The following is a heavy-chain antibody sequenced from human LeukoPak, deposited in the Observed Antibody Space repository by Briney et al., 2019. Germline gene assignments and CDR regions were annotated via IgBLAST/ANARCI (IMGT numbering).Heavy chain of an antibody. J-gene: IGHJ5*02. V-gene: IGHV1-69*06. D-gene: IGHD3-10*01. CDR1: GGTFSSYA. Sequence: SVKVSCKASGGTFSSYAISWVRQAPGQGLEWMGGIIPIFGTANYAQKFQGRVTITADKSTSTAYMELRSLRSDDTAVYYCARLDYYGSGSYEWNWFDPWGQGTLVTVSS. CDR3: ARLDYYGSGSYEWNWFDP. CDR2: IIPIFGTA.